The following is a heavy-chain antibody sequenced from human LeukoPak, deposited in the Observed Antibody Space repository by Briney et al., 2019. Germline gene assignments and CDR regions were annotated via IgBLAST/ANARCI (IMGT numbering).Heavy chain of an antibody. CDR1: GFTVSSNY. CDR2: IYTSGST. CDR3: ARDCRSTSCYGVFDY. V-gene: IGHV4-4*07. D-gene: IGHD2-2*01. J-gene: IGHJ4*02. Sequence: GSLRLSCAASGFTVSSNYMSWIRQPAGKGLEWIGRIYTSGSTNYNPSLKSRVTVSVDTSKNQFSLKLSSVTAADTAVYYCARDCRSTSCYGVFDYWGQGTLVTVSS.